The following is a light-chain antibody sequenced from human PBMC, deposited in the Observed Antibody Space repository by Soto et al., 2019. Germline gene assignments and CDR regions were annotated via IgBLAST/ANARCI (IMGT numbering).Light chain of an antibody. Sequence: QSALTQPPSASGSPGQSVTISCTGTSSDVGGYNYVSWYQQHPGKAPKLIIYDVSKRPSGVPDRFSGAKSGNTASLTVSGLQAEDEADYYCGSYEGSNRRVFVGGTKLTVL. J-gene: IGLJ2*01. CDR3: GSYEGSNRRV. CDR1: SSDVGGYNY. CDR2: DVS. V-gene: IGLV2-8*01.